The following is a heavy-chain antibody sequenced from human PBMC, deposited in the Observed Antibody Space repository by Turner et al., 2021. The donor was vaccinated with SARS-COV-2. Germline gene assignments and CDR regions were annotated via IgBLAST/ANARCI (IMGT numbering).Heavy chain of an antibody. J-gene: IGHJ5*02. D-gene: IGHD2-15*01. CDR3: TRAAQLTVWFDP. CDR2: MNPNSGNT. CDR1: GYTFTSYD. Sequence: QVQLVQAGAVEKKRGAADNVYCKASGYTFTSYDINWVRQATGQGLEWLGWMNPNSGNTGYAQKFQGRVTMTRNTSISTAYMELSSLRSEDTAVYYCTRAAQLTVWFDPWGQGTLVTVSS. V-gene: IGHV1-8*01.